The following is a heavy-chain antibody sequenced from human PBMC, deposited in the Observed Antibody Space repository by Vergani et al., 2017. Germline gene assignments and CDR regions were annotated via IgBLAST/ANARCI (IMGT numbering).Heavy chain of an antibody. J-gene: IGHJ3*02. V-gene: IGHV5-51*01. CDR3: ARFDYDSSGYYWDAFDI. Sequence: EVQLVQSGAEVKKPGDSLTISCKGSGYSFTSYWIGWVRQMPGKSLEWMGIIYPGDSDTRYSPSFQGQVTISADKSISTAYLQWSSLKASDTAMYYCARFDYDSSGYYWDAFDIWGQGTMVTVSS. CDR2: IYPGDSDT. D-gene: IGHD3-22*01. CDR1: GYSFTSYW.